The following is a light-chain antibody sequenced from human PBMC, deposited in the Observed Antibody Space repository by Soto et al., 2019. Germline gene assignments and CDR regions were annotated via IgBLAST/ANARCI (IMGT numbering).Light chain of an antibody. CDR2: GAS. V-gene: IGKV3-15*01. CDR3: QDYSDWPTWT. Sequence: VVMTQSPATLSVSPWERATLSCRASQTISTNLAWYQQKPGQAPRLLIYGASTRAAGIPARFSGSGSGTEFTLIISSLQSEDFAVYYCQDYSDWPTWTFGQGTKVDIK. J-gene: IGKJ1*01. CDR1: QTISTN.